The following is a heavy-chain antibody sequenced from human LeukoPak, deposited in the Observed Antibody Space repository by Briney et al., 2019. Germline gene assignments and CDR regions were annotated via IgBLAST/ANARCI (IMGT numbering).Heavy chain of an antibody. CDR2: INPNSGDT. Sequence: GASVKVSCKASGYTFNSYGITWVRQAPGQGLEWMGWINPNSGDTNYAQKFQGRVTMTRDTSISTAHMELSSLRTDDTSVYYCARDAYSGFEKSYHFDPCGQGTLVTVSS. CDR3: ARDAYSGFEKSYHFDP. J-gene: IGHJ5*02. D-gene: IGHD1-26*01. CDR1: GYTFNSYG. V-gene: IGHV1-2*02.